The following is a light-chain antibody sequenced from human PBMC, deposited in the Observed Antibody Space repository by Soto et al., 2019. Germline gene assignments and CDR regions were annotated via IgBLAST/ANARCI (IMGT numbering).Light chain of an antibody. CDR1: QGISSY. Sequence: IQLTQAPSSLSASVGDRVTITCRASQGISSYLAWYXQNXXXAPNLXIYAASSLQSGAPSRFSGSGSGTDFTLTISRLEPVDFSVYSWKEYGNSPSWTFRQGSKVDIK. CDR2: AAS. CDR3: KEYGNSPSWT. V-gene: IGKV1-9*01. J-gene: IGKJ1*01.